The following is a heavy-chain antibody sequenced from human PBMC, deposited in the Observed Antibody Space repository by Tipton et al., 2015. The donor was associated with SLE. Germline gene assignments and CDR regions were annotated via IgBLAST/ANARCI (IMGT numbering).Heavy chain of an antibody. CDR1: GFTFSDYY. V-gene: IGHV3-30*18. J-gene: IGHJ4*02. Sequence: RSLRLSCAASGFTFSDYYMSWIRQAPGKGLEWVAVIWYDGSNKYYADSVKGRFTISRDNSKNTLYLQMNSLRAEDTAVYYCAKDLAVAGTGPFDYWGQGTLVTVSS. CDR3: AKDLAVAGTGPFDY. CDR2: IWYDGSNK. D-gene: IGHD6-19*01.